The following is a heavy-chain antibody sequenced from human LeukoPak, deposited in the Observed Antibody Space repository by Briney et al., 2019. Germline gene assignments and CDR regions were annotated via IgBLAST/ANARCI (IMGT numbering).Heavy chain of an antibody. D-gene: IGHD3-22*01. Sequence: GGSLRLSCAASGFTFSSYAMSWVRQAPGKGLEWVSAISGSGGSTYYADSVKGRFTISRDNSKNTLYLQMNSLRAEDTAVYYCAKRYETYYYDSSGYYFDYWGQGTLVTVSS. J-gene: IGHJ4*02. CDR2: ISGSGGST. V-gene: IGHV3-23*01. CDR1: GFTFSSYA. CDR3: AKRYETYYYDSSGYYFDY.